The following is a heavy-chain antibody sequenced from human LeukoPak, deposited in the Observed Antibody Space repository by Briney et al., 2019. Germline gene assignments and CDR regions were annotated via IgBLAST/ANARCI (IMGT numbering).Heavy chain of an antibody. J-gene: IGHJ4*02. V-gene: IGHV4-61*02. CDR3: ARGLGFDY. Sequence: PSQTLSLICTVSGGSISSGSYYWSWIRQPAGKGLEWIGRIYTSGSTNYNPSLKSRVTISVDTSKNQFSLKLSSVTAADTAVYYCARGLGFDYWGQGTLVTVSS. CDR2: IYTSGST. CDR1: GGSISSGSYY.